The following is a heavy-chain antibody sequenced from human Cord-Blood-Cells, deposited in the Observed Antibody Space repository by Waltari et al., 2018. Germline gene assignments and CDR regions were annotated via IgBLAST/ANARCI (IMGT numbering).Heavy chain of an antibody. D-gene: IGHD3-3*01. CDR2: IIPIFGTA. CDR1: GGTFSSYA. CDR3: ARVKRYYDFWSGYSSLDY. V-gene: IGHV1-69*01. Sequence: QVQLVQSGAEVKKPGSSVKVSCKASGGTFSSYAISWVRQAPGQGLEWMGGIIPIFGTANYAQKFQGRVTITADESTSTAYMELSSLRSEDTAVYYCARVKRYYDFWSGYSSLDYWGQGTLVTVSS. J-gene: IGHJ4*02.